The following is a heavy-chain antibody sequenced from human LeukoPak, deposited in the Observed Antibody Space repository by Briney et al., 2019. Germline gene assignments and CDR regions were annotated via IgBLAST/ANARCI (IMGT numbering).Heavy chain of an antibody. CDR1: GYTFTRST. J-gene: IGHJ4*02. D-gene: IGHD4-23*01. CDR3: PRDPDYGGNTELEY. CDR2: INPNSGGT. Sequence: GASVKVSCKASGYTFTRSTIHCVRQAPGQGLEWMGWINPNSGGTNYAQKFQGRVTMTRDTSIRTAYMELRKLTSEHSAVHYWPRDPDYGGNTELEYWGQGTLVTVSS. V-gene: IGHV1-2*02.